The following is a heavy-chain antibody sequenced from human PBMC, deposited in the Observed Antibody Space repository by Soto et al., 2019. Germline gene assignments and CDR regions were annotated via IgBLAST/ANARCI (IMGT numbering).Heavy chain of an antibody. CDR2: IIPMFGKA. V-gene: IGHV1-69*12. CDR3: AGGTQLCLRRRNSGYEG. Sequence: QVQLVQSGAEVKKPESSVKVSCKAPGDTFSTYAISWVRQAPGQGLEWMGGIIPMFGKANYAQRFQDRVTITADESTNTVYMEPSSLRSEDTAVYFCAGGTQLCLRRRNSGYEGWGQGTLVTVSS. J-gene: IGHJ4*02. D-gene: IGHD5-12*01. CDR1: GDTFSTYA.